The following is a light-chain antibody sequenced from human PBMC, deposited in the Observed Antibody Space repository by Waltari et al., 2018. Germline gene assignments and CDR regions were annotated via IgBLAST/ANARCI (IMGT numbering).Light chain of an antibody. CDR3: LIYFGGDQPYV. CDR1: TGAVTSDYH. V-gene: IGLV7-43*01. Sequence: QTVVTQEPSVTVSPGGTVTLTCPSSTGAVTSDYHPNWFQRKPGQPPKALIYSTTNKHSWTPARFSGSLLGGKPALTLSDVQPEDEAEYYCLIYFGGDQPYVFGTGTKVTVL. CDR2: STT. J-gene: IGLJ1*01.